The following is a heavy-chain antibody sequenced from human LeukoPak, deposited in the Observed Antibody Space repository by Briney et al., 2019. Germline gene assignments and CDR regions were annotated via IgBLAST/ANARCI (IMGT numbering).Heavy chain of an antibody. CDR2: INWDSTST. J-gene: IGHJ4*02. V-gene: IGHV3-20*04. D-gene: IGHD2-8*02. CDR1: GFIIDHFG. Sequence: GGSLRLSCATSGFIIDHFGMNWVRHVPGKGLEWVSGINWDSTSTNYVDSVRGRFTISRDNAKNSLYLQMNSLRVEDTAFYYCARDLKYCTGGMCYFTAVADSWGQGTLVTVSS. CDR3: ARDLKYCTGGMCYFTAVADS.